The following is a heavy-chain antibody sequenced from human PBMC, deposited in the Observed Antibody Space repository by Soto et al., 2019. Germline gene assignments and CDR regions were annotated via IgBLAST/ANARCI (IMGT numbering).Heavy chain of an antibody. J-gene: IGHJ6*02. CDR2: ISNSGGST. Sequence: AGGSLRLSCRISGFTFSNYAMTWVRQAPGKGLEWVSGISNSGGSTYYADSVKGRFAISRDNSKNTLYLQINSLRVEDTAVYYCAKMAMDVWGQGTTVTVSS. CDR3: AKMAMDV. CDR1: GFTFSNYA. V-gene: IGHV3-23*01.